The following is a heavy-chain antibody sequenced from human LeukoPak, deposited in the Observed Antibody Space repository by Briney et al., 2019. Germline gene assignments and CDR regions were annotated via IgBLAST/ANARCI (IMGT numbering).Heavy chain of an antibody. CDR3: ARVDSSSWYHYYMDV. CDR1: GYTFTSYD. D-gene: IGHD6-13*01. Sequence: VASVKVSCKASGYTFTSYDINWVRQAPGQGLEWMGWMNPNSGNTDYAQKFQGRVTMTRNTSISTAYMELSSLRSEDTAVYYCARVDSSSWYHYYMDVWGKGTTVTVSS. V-gene: IGHV1-8*01. J-gene: IGHJ6*03. CDR2: MNPNSGNT.